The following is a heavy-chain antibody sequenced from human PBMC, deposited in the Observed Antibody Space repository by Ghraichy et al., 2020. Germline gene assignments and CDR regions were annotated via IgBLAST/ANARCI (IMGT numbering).Heavy chain of an antibody. CDR2: ISSDGRST. Sequence: GGSLRLSCAASGFTFSRYWMHLVRQAPGKGLVWVSRISSDGRSTTYADSVKGRFTISRDNAKNTMYLQMNSLRDEDTAVYSCARGSDWNPGCMDVWGQGTTVTVSS. CDR3: ARGSDWNPGCMDV. V-gene: IGHV3-74*01. J-gene: IGHJ6*02. D-gene: IGHD1-1*01. CDR1: GFTFSRYW.